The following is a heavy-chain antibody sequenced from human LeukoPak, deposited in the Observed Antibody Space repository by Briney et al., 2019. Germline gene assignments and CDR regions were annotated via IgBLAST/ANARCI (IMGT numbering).Heavy chain of an antibody. Sequence: GGSLRLSCAASGFTFSIYWMSWVRQAPGKGLEWVAVISYDGSNKYYADSVKGRFTISRDNSKNTLYLQMNSLRAEDTAVYYCARSAGYCSSTSCYYYDYWGQGTLVTVSS. CDR3: ARSAGYCSSTSCYYYDY. CDR1: GFTFSIYW. V-gene: IGHV3-30*03. J-gene: IGHJ4*02. CDR2: ISYDGSNK. D-gene: IGHD2-2*01.